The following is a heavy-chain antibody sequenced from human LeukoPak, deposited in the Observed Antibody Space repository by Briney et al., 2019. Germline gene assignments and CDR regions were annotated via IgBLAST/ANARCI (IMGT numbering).Heavy chain of an antibody. CDR1: GDRFTSYW. J-gene: IGHJ5*02. CDR2: IFPGDSDT. CDR3: ARPPFPSQNWLAP. D-gene: IGHD2/OR15-2a*01. V-gene: IGHV5-51*01. Sequence: GESLKISCKGYGDRFTSYWVAWVRPMPGKGLEWMGIIFPGDSDTRYSPSIQGQVTISVDRSISTAYLQWSSLKASDTAIYYCARPPFPSQNWLAPWGQGTLVTVSS.